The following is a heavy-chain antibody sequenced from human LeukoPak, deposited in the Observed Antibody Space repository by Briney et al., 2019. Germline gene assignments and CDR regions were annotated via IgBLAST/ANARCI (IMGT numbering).Heavy chain of an antibody. CDR2: IRFDASDK. CDR1: GFTFSAFG. D-gene: IGHD2-15*01. CDR3: AKDLDCSGGTCHKTVDY. J-gene: IGHJ4*02. V-gene: IGHV3-30*02. Sequence: PGGSLRLSCAASGFTFSAFGMHWVRQATGKGPEWVAFIRFDASDKFYADSVKGRFTISRDNSKNTLHPQMNSLSSEDTAVYYCAKDLDCSGGTCHKTVDYGGRGTLVTVYS.